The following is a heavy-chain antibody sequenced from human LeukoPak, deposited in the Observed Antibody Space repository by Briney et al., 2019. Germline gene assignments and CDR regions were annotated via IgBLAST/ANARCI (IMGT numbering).Heavy chain of an antibody. CDR2: ISWDDDK. CDR1: GFSLTTSGVG. CDR3: GQRRLLIGWFDP. J-gene: IGHJ5*02. V-gene: IGHV2-5*02. Sequence: SGPTLVNPTQTLTLTCTFSGFSLTTSGVGVGWIRQPPGKALEWHALISWDDDKRYSPSLKGRLTITKKTPKKQVVFTMTNMDPGDTASYYCGQRRLLIGWFDPWGQGTLVTVSS.